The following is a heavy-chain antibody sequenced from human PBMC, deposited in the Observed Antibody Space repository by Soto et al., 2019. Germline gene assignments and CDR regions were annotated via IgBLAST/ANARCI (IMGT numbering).Heavy chain of an antibody. CDR3: ARDRLMATAGTARHYFGLDV. D-gene: IGHD5-18*01. CDR2: IYYSGNT. V-gene: IGHV4-31*03. J-gene: IGHJ6*02. Sequence: QVQLQESGPGLVKPSQTLSLTCTVSGGSIRSGGYYWSWVRQNPRRGLEWIGNIYYSGNTYYNPSLKSRLPISVDTSKNQFSLNLSSVTAADTAVYYCARDRLMATAGTARHYFGLDVWGQGTTVTVSS. CDR1: GGSIRSGGYY.